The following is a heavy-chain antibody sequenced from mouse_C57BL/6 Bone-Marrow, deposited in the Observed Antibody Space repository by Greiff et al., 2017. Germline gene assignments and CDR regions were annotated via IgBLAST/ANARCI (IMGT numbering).Heavy chain of an antibody. CDR1: GYTFTSYW. Sequence: QVQLQQPGAELVRPGSSVKLSCKASGYTFTSYWMDWVKQRPGQGLEWIGNIYPSDSETHYNQKFKGKSTLTVDKSSSTAYMQLSSLTSEDSAVYYCARHASYVPFRYWGQGTTLTVSS. CDR2: IYPSDSET. D-gene: IGHD6-1*01. V-gene: IGHV1-61*01. CDR3: ARHASYVPFRY. J-gene: IGHJ2*01.